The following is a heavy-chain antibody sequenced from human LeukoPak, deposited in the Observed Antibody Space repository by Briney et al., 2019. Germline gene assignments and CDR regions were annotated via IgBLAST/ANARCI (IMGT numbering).Heavy chain of an antibody. J-gene: IGHJ6*02. Sequence: GASVKVSCKASGYTFTGYYMHWVRQAPGQGLEWMGWINPNSGGTNYAQKFQGRVTMTRDTSISTAYMELSRLRSDDTAVYYCARAHYDILTGYYYYYGMDVWGQGTTVTVSS. V-gene: IGHV1-2*02. D-gene: IGHD3-9*01. CDR1: GYTFTGYY. CDR2: INPNSGGT. CDR3: ARAHYDILTGYYYYYGMDV.